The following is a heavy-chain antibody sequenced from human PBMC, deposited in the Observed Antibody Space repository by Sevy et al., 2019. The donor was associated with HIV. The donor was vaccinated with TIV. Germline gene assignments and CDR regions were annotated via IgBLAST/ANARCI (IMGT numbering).Heavy chain of an antibody. V-gene: IGHV4-59*08. J-gene: IGHJ4*02. CDR2: IYYNGHI. CDR1: GGSITSLY. Sequence: SETLSLTCTVSGGSITSLYWNWIRQPPGKGLEWIANIYYNGHINYNPSLKSRVTLSLDTSKNQFSLRLSSVTAADTAMCYCGGVNAAGRCYSWGQGTLVTVSS. CDR3: GGVNAAGRCYS. D-gene: IGHD6-25*01.